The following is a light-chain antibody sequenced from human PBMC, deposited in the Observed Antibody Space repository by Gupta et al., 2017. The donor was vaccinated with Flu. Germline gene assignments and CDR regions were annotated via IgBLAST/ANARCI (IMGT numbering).Light chain of an antibody. CDR1: SGHSSDT. V-gene: IGLV4-69*01. CDR3: QDSSTGIRV. CDR2: FSSNGSH. J-gene: IGLJ2*01. Sequence: VKLTCTLSSGHSSDTNAWHQQQPETGPPPFIIFSSNGSHNKGDPIPDRFSGSTSAAALYITIPHLEAEDEYYYYCQDSSTGIRVFGGGTKLTVL.